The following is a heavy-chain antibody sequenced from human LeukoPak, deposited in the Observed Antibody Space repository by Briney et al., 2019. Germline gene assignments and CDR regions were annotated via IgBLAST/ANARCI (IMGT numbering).Heavy chain of an antibody. CDR3: ARAHCSSTSCPYYMDV. J-gene: IGHJ6*03. CDR1: GFTFSSYS. D-gene: IGHD2-2*01. V-gene: IGHV3-74*01. Sequence: GGSLRLSCAASGFTFSSYSMNWVRQAPGKGLVWVSRITSDGSSTIYADSVKGRFTISRDNAKNTLYLQMNSLRAEDSAVYYCARAHCSSTSCPYYMDVWGKGTTVTISS. CDR2: ITSDGSST.